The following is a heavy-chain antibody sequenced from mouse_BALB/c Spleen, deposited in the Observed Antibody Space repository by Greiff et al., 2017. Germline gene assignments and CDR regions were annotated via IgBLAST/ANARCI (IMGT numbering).Heavy chain of an antibody. CDR3: ARVRYDYDFDY. CDR2: ISSGSSTI. Sequence: EVQVVESGGGLVKPGGSLKLSCAASGFTFNTFGMHWVRQAPEKGLEWVAYISSGSSTIYYADTVKGRFTISRDNPKNTLFLQMTSLRSEDTAMYYCARVRYDYDFDYWGQGTTRTVSS. D-gene: IGHD2-4*01. V-gene: IGHV5-17*02. J-gene: IGHJ2*01. CDR1: GFTFNTFG.